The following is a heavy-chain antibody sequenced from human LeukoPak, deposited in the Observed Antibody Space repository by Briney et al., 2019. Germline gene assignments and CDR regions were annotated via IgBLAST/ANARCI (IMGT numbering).Heavy chain of an antibody. CDR1: GYTFTSYD. V-gene: IGHV1-8*01. J-gene: IGHJ4*02. CDR2: MNPNSGNT. D-gene: IGHD2-21*02. CDR3: ARGRGAYCGGDCSYFDS. Sequence: GASVKVSCKASGYTFTSYDINWVRQATGQGLEWMGWMNPNSGNTGYAQKFQGRVTITRNTSISTAYMELRSLSSVDTAVYYFARGRGAYCGGDCSYFDSWGQGTLVTVSS.